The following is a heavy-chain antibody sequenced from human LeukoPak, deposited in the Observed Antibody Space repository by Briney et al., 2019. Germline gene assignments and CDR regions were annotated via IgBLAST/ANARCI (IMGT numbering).Heavy chain of an antibody. V-gene: IGHV1-69*06. CDR2: ISGIFGTT. CDR1: GCGFSSYA. Sequence: SAVTVSCKSSGCGFSSYAFSWVREAPGQGLEWMGEISGIFGTTNYAQKFQGRFTITADKSTSTAYMELSSLRSEDTAVYYCAKYVNIVDYNCYLDVWGKGTLVTVSS. D-gene: IGHD1/OR15-1a*01. CDR3: AKYVNIVDYNCYLDV. J-gene: IGHJ6*03.